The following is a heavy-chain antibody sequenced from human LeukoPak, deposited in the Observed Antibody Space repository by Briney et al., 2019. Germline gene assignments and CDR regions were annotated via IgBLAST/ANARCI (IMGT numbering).Heavy chain of an antibody. CDR2: IKQDGSDK. D-gene: IGHD3-3*01. CDR1: GFIFSSYW. V-gene: IGHV3-7*01. CDR3: ARETTYDFWSGYRPYYFDY. Sequence: GGSLRLSCAASGFIFSSYWMSWVRQAPGKGLEWVANIKQDGSDKFYVDSVKGRFTISRDNAKNSLYLQMNSLRAEDTAVYYCARETTYDFWSGYRPYYFDYWGQGTLVTVSS. J-gene: IGHJ4*02.